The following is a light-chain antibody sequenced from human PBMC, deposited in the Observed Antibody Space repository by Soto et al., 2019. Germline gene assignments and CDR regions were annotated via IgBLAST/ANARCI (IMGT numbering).Light chain of an antibody. CDR3: QQYGSS. Sequence: EIVMTQSPASLSVSPGERVTLSCRASQSVSSRFLAWYQQKPGQAPRLLMYGASSRATGIPDRFSGSGSGKDFTLTISRLEPEDFAVYYCQQYGSSFGQGTKVDIK. V-gene: IGKV3-20*01. CDR2: GAS. CDR1: QSVSSRF. J-gene: IGKJ1*01.